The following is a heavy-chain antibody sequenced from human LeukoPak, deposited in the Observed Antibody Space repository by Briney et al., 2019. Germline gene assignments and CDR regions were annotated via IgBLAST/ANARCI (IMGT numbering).Heavy chain of an antibody. D-gene: IGHD6-6*01. CDR3: ARGLEYSSSYWFDP. V-gene: IGHV4-59*01. Sequence: SETLSLTCAVYGGSFSGYYWSWIRQPPGKGLEWIGYIYYSGSTNYNPSLKSRVTISVDTSKNQFSLKLSSVTAADTAVYYCARGLEYSSSYWFDPWGQGTLVTVSS. CDR2: IYYSGST. J-gene: IGHJ5*02. CDR1: GGSFSGYY.